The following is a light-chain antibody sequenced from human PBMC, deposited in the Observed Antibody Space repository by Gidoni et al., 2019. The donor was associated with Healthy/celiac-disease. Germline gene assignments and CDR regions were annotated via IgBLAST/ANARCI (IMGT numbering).Light chain of an antibody. CDR1: QSVSSY. CDR2: DAS. V-gene: IGKV3-11*01. J-gene: IGKJ1*01. Sequence: EIVLTPSPATLSLSPGERATLSCRASQSVSSYLAWYQQKPGQAPRLLLYDASNRATGIPARFSGSVSGTDFTLTISSLEPEDFAVYYCQQRSNRRTFGQGTKVEIK. CDR3: QQRSNRRT.